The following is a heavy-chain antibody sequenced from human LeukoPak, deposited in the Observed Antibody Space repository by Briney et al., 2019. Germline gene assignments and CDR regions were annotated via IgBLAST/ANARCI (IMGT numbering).Heavy chain of an antibody. V-gene: IGHV3-7*03. J-gene: IGHJ5*02. D-gene: IGHD3-9*01. CDR1: GFTFSSYW. CDR3: ARDYTGYFP. Sequence: QPGGSLRLSCAASGFTFSSYWMSWVRQAPGKGLEWVANLKQGGSEKYYVDSVKGRFTISRDNANNSLYLQMNSLRAEDTAVYYCARDYTGYFPWGQGTLVIVSS. CDR2: LKQGGSEK.